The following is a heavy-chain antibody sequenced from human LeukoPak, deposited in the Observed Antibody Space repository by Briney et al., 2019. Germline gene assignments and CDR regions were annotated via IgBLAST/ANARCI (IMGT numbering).Heavy chain of an antibody. CDR1: GFTFDDYA. CDR2: ISWNSGSI. V-gene: IGHV3-9*01. Sequence: GRSLRLPCAASGFTFDDYAMHWVRQAPGKGLEWVSGISWNSGSIGYADSVKGRFTISRDNAKNSLYLQMNSLRAEDTALYYCAKDTRRGSGYSYGFFDYWGQGTLVTVSS. CDR3: AKDTRRGSGYSYGFFDY. J-gene: IGHJ4*02. D-gene: IGHD5-18*01.